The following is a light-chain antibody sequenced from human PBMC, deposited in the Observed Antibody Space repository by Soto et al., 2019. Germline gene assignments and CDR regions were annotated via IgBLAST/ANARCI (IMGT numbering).Light chain of an antibody. CDR2: GAS. J-gene: IGKJ1*01. Sequence: EILMTQSPATLSVSPGDRATLSCRASQSVSNNLAWYQQRPGQAPRLLIYGASTRATGIPARFSGSGSGTEFTLTISSLHSEDFAVYYCQQYNDRPPWTFGQGTKVQIK. CDR3: QQYNDRPPWT. CDR1: QSVSNN. V-gene: IGKV3-15*01.